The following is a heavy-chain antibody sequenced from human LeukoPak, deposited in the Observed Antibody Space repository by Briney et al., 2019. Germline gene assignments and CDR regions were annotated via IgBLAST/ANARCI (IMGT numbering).Heavy chain of an antibody. J-gene: IGHJ6*02. CDR3: ARVTGTTQGRYYYGMDV. CDR2: IYPGDSDT. D-gene: IGHD1-7*01. Sequence: GESLKISCKGSGYSFTSYWIGWVRQMPGKGLEWMGIIYPGDSDTGYSPSFQGQVTISADKSISTAYLQWSSLKASDTAMYYCARVTGTTQGRYYYGMDVWGQGTTVTVSS. CDR1: GYSFTSYW. V-gene: IGHV5-51*01.